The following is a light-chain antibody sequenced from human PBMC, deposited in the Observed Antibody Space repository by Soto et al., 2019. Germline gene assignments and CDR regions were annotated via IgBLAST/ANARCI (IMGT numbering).Light chain of an antibody. CDR2: KAS. CDR3: QQYHSWPPRT. CDR1: QSISSW. J-gene: IGKJ1*01. V-gene: IGKV1-5*03. Sequence: DIQMTQSPSTLSASVGDRVTITCRASQSISSWLAWYQQKPGKAPKLLIYKASSLESGVPSRFSGSGSGTEFTLTISSLQPDDFATYYCQQYHSWPPRTFGQGTKVDIK.